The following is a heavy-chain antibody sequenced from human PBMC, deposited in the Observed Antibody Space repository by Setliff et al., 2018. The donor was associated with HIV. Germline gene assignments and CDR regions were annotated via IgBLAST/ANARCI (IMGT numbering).Heavy chain of an antibody. Sequence: RASVKVSCKASGYTFSTYAMHWVRQAPGQRLEWMGWINAGNGKTKYSQKFQGRVTIMRDTSASTAYMELSSLRSEDTAVYYCAREQVGFGPPRGMDVWGQGTTVTVSS. J-gene: IGHJ6*02. CDR2: INAGNGKT. D-gene: IGHD3-10*01. CDR3: AREQVGFGPPRGMDV. V-gene: IGHV1-3*01. CDR1: GYTFSTYA.